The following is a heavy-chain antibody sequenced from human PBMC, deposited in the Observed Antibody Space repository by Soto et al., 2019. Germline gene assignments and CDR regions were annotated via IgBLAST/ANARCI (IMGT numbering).Heavy chain of an antibody. Sequence: PVGSLRLSCAASGFTFDDYAMHWVRQVPGKGLEWVSGINWNSGSIGYGDSVKGRFAISRDNAKNSLHLQMNSLSAEDTALYYCVKDESINWYSGHFRHWGQGTLVTVSS. D-gene: IGHD6-13*01. CDR2: INWNSGSI. CDR3: VKDESINWYSGHFRH. CDR1: GFTFDDYA. V-gene: IGHV3-9*01. J-gene: IGHJ1*01.